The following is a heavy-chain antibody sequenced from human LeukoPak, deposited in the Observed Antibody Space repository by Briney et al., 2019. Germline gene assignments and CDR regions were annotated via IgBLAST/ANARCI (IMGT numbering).Heavy chain of an antibody. V-gene: IGHV3-23*01. Sequence: GGSLRLSCAASGFTFSSFAMSWVRQAPGKGLEWVSAISGSGITTYYAGSVKGRFAISRDNSMNTLYLQMSSLTDEDTAVDFCAKDLRFGGQGTLVTVSS. D-gene: IGHD3-3*01. CDR2: ISGSGITT. CDR3: AKDLRF. CDR1: GFTFSSFA. J-gene: IGHJ4*02.